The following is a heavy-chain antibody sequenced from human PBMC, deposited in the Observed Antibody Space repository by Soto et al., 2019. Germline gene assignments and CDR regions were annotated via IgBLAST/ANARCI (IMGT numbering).Heavy chain of an antibody. CDR1: AGYISSGNYF. D-gene: IGHD6-13*01. Sequence: PSETLSLTCSVSAGYISSGNYFWSWVRQTPGKGLEWIGHIYYSGATFYNPSLKSRVSISVDASKDQFSLKLTSVTAADTAIYYCASRQQQVALVDYWGQGRLVTVSS. V-gene: IGHV4-30-4*01. CDR3: ASRQQQVALVDY. CDR2: IYYSGAT. J-gene: IGHJ4*02.